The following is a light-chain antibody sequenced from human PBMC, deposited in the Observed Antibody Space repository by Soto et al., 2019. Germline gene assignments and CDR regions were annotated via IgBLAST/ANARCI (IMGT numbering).Light chain of an antibody. CDR1: SSNIGSKT. CDR2: SNN. J-gene: IGLJ2*01. V-gene: IGLV1-44*01. CDR3: AAWDDSLNGVV. Sequence: QSVLTQPPSASGTPGQRVTISCSGSSSNIGSKTVNWYQQLPGTAPKLLIYSNNQRPSGVPDRFSGSKSGTSASLAISGFQSEDEADYYCAAWDDSLNGVVFGGGTQLTVL.